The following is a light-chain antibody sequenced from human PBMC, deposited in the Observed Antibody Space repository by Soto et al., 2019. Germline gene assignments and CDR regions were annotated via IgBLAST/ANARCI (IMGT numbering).Light chain of an antibody. CDR1: QSVYSY. J-gene: IGKJ4*01. CDR2: DAS. Sequence: EVVLTQSPATLSLSPAERAILSCRASQSVYSYLAWYQQKPGQPPRLLIHDASNRATGIPARFSGSGSGTDFTLTISSLEPEDFAVYYCQRRNNWPLTFGGGTRVEIK. CDR3: QRRNNWPLT. V-gene: IGKV3-11*01.